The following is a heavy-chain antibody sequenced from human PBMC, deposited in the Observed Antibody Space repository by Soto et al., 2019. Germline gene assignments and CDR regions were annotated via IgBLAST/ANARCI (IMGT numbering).Heavy chain of an antibody. CDR3: ARAVHTMIQGVRFRVDQ. CDR1: GYTFTAYY. J-gene: IGHJ4*02. V-gene: IGHV1-2*02. CDR2: INPNGGGT. D-gene: IGHD3-10*01. Sequence: QVQLVQSGAEMKKPGASVKVSCEASGYTFTAYYIHWVRQAPGQGLEWMGWINPNGGGTKYAQKFQGRVTMTRNNSINTAYMELTRLTSDDTAVYYCARAVHTMIQGVRFRVDQWGQGTLVTVSS.